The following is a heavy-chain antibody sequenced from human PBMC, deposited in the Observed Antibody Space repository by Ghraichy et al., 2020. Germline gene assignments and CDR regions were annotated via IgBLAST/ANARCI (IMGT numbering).Heavy chain of an antibody. D-gene: IGHD5-12*01. V-gene: IGHV1-58*01. CDR1: GFTFTSSA. CDR3: AADHNPMVATRGAFFDY. CDR2: IVVGSGNT. Sequence: SVKVSCKASGFTFTSSAVQWVRQARGQRLEWIGWIVVGSGNTNYAQKFQERVTITRDMSTSTAYMELSSLRSEDTAVYYCAADHNPMVATRGAFFDYWGQGTLVTVSS. J-gene: IGHJ4*02.